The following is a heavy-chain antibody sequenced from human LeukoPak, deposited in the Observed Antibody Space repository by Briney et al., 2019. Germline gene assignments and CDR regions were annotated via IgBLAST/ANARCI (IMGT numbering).Heavy chain of an antibody. J-gene: IGHJ4*02. Sequence: SETLSLTCTVSGGSISSNSDYWGWIRQPPGKGLEWIGSINYSGSTYYNPSLRSRVTISVDTSKNQFSLKLSSVTAADTAVYHCARHLEMPTIYLDYWGQGTPVTLSS. V-gene: IGHV4-39*01. CDR2: INYSGST. D-gene: IGHD5-24*01. CDR1: GGSISSNSDY. CDR3: ARHLEMPTIYLDY.